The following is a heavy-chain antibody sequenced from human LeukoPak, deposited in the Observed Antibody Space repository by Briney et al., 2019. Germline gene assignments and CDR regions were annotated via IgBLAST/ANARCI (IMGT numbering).Heavy chain of an antibody. D-gene: IGHD5-12*01. CDR2: IKQDGSEK. V-gene: IGHV3-7*01. CDR3: ASGGYENRWFDP. CDR1: GFTFSSYW. J-gene: IGHJ5*02. Sequence: GGSLRLSCAASGFTFSSYWMSWVRQAPGKGLEWVAIIKQDGSEKYYVDSVKGRFTISRDNAKNSLYLQMNSLRAEDTAVYYCASGGYENRWFDPWGQGTLVTVSS.